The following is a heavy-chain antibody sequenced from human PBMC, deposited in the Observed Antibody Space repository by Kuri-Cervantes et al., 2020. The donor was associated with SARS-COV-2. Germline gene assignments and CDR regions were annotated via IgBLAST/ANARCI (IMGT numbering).Heavy chain of an antibody. V-gene: IGHV3-23*01. CDR3: ARGISYSGYDLDY. Sequence: ETLSLTCAASGFTFSSYAMSWVRQAPGKGLEWVSAISGSGGSTYYADSVKGRFTISRANAKNSLYLQMNSLRAEDTAVYYCARGISYSGYDLDYWGQGTLVTVSS. CDR1: GFTFSSYA. D-gene: IGHD5-12*01. J-gene: IGHJ4*02. CDR2: ISGSGGST.